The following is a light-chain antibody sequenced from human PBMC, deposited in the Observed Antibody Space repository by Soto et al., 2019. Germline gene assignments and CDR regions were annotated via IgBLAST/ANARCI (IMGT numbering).Light chain of an antibody. CDR3: QQYDNYPFT. CDR2: KAS. J-gene: IGKJ3*01. Sequence: DIQMTQSPSTLSASIGDRVTITCRASQSINNWLAWYQQKPGKAPKVLIYKASSLESGVPSSFSGSESGTEFTLTINSLQPDDFATYYCQQYDNYPFTFGPGTKVDIK. V-gene: IGKV1-5*03. CDR1: QSINNW.